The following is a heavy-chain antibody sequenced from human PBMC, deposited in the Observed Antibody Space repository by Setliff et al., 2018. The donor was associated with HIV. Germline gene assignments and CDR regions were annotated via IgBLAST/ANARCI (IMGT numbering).Heavy chain of an antibody. V-gene: IGHV1-18*01. Sequence: ASVKVSCKASGYTFTSYGISWVRQAPGQGLEWMGWISAYNGNTNYAQKLQGRVTMTTDTSTSTAYMELRSLRSDDTAVYYCARAGYGDYTFDYFDYWGQGTLVTVSS. J-gene: IGHJ4*02. CDR2: ISAYNGNT. D-gene: IGHD4-17*01. CDR1: GYTFTSYG. CDR3: ARAGYGDYTFDYFDY.